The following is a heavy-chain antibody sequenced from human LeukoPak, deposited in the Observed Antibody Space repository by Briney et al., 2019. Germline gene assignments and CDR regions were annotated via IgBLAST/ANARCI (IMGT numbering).Heavy chain of an antibody. CDR2: MNPNSGNT. Sequence: ASVKVSCKTSAYTFTTFDINWVRQATGQGLEWMGWMNPNSGNTGFAQKFQGRLTMTRNTSINTAYMELNTLRSEDTAVYYCARGGSGWPLDYWGQGTLVTVSS. J-gene: IGHJ4*02. D-gene: IGHD6-25*01. CDR3: ARGGSGWPLDY. CDR1: AYTFTTFD. V-gene: IGHV1-8*01.